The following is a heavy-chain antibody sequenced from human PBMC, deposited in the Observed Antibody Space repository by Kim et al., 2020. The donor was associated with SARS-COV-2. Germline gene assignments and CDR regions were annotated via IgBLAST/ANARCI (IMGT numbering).Heavy chain of an antibody. J-gene: IGHJ4*01. V-gene: IGHV3-30*04. CDR2: ISYDGSNK. D-gene: IGHD3-22*01. CDR3: ASPRSLYYYDRNFDY. Sequence: GGSLRLSCAASGFTFSSYAMHWVRQAPGKGLEWVAVISYDGSNKYYADSVKGRFTISRDNSKNTLYLQMNSLRAEDTAVYYCASPRSLYYYDRNFDYWG. CDR1: GFTFSSYA.